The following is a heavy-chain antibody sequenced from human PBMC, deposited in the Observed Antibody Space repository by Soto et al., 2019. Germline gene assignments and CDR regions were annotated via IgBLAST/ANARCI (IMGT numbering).Heavy chain of an antibody. D-gene: IGHD3-3*02. CDR1: GDSIISSDFY. Sequence: SETLSLTCTVSGDSIISSDFYWGWVRQPPGKGLEWIGSIFYLGSSYYNPSLKSRVTMSVDTPKNQFSLRLRSVTAADTALYFCARHSLALRKNNWFDPWGQGIMVTVSS. J-gene: IGHJ5*02. CDR2: IFYLGSS. CDR3: ARHSLALRKNNWFDP. V-gene: IGHV4-39*01.